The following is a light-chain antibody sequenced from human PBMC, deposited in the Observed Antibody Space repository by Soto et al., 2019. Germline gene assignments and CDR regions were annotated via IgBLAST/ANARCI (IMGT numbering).Light chain of an antibody. J-gene: IGKJ3*01. Sequence: EIVLTQSPGTLSLSPGERATLSCRASQSVSSSFLAWYQQKPGQAPRLLIYGASTRATGIPDRFSGSGSGTDFTLTISRLAPEDFAVYYCQQYGDSPVTFGPGTKVEI. CDR3: QQYGDSPVT. CDR1: QSVSSSF. CDR2: GAS. V-gene: IGKV3-20*01.